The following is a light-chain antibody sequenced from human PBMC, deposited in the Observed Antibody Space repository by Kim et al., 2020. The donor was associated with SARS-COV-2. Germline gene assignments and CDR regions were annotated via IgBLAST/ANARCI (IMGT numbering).Light chain of an antibody. V-gene: IGLV3-19*01. J-gene: IGLJ2*01. CDR2: GKN. CDR3: NSRDSNNNVL. CDR1: SLRSYY. Sequence: VALGQTVRITCQGDSLRSYYATWYQQKPGQAPILVIHGKNNRPSGIPDRFSGSSSGNTASLTITGTQAGDEADYYCNSRDSNNNVLFGGGTRLTVL.